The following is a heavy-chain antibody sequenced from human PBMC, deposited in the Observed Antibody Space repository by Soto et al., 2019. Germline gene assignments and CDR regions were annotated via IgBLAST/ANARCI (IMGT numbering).Heavy chain of an antibody. Sequence: AASVKVSCKASGYTFTGYYMHWVRQAPGQGLEWMGWINPNSGGTNYAQKFQGWVTMTRDTSISTAYMELSRLRSDDTAVYYCARDCSSTSCYGVRYLMDVWGKGTTVTVSS. CDR1: GYTFTGYY. CDR2: INPNSGGT. D-gene: IGHD2-2*01. V-gene: IGHV1-2*04. CDR3: ARDCSSTSCYGVRYLMDV. J-gene: IGHJ6*04.